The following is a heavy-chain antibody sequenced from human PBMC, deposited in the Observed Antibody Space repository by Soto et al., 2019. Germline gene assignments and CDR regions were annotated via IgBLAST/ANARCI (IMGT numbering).Heavy chain of an antibody. Sequence: GGSLRLSCAASGFTFSSYSMNWVRQAPGKGLEWVSSISSSSSYIYYADSVKGRFTISRDNAKNSLYLQMNSLRAEDTAVYYCARDIAVAGVFDYWGQGTLVTVSS. V-gene: IGHV3-21*01. CDR2: ISSSSSYI. CDR1: GFTFSSYS. CDR3: ARDIAVAGVFDY. J-gene: IGHJ4*02. D-gene: IGHD6-19*01.